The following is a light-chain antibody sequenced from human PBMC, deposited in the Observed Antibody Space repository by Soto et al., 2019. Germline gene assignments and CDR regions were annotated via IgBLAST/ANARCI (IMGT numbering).Light chain of an antibody. Sequence: DIQMTQSPSTLSASVGDRITITCRASQSSSWLAWYQQKSGKAPKVLIYKASSLESGVPSRFSGSGSGTEFPLTISSLQPDDFATYYCQQYKTYWSFGQGTKVEIK. CDR1: QSSSW. V-gene: IGKV1-5*03. J-gene: IGKJ1*01. CDR3: QQYKTYWS. CDR2: KAS.